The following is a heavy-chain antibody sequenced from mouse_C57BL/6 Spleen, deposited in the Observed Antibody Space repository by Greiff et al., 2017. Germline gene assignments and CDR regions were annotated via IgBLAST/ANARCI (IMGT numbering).Heavy chain of an antibody. CDR1: GYAFSSYW. Sequence: VQLQQSGAELVKPGASVKISCKASGYAFSSYWMNWVKQRPGKGLEWIGQIYPGDGDTNYNGKFKGKATLTADKSSSTAYMPLSSLTSEDSAVYFCARRGAGLYFDVWGTGTTVTVSS. J-gene: IGHJ1*03. V-gene: IGHV1-80*01. CDR2: IYPGDGDT. CDR3: ARRGAGLYFDV. D-gene: IGHD3-3*01.